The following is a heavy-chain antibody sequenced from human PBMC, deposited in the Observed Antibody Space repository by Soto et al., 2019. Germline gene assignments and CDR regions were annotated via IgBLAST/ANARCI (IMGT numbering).Heavy chain of an antibody. D-gene: IGHD3-9*01. CDR1: GGSFSGYY. CDR2: INDRGSI. V-gene: IGHV4-34*01. Sequence: QVQLQQWGAGPLRHLETLSLTCGVSGGSFSGYYWAWIRQSPGKGLEWIGEINDRGSINYNPSLKSRVSISVVTSKNHYSLNLRSVTAADTAVYYCARESHDILTGPPWVWYFDLWGRGTLVTVSS. CDR3: ARESHDILTGPPWVWYFDL. J-gene: IGHJ2*01.